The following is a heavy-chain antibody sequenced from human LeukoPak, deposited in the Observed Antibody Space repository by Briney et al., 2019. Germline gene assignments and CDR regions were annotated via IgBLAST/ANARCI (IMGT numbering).Heavy chain of an antibody. D-gene: IGHD6-13*01. V-gene: IGHV3-23*01. J-gene: IGHJ4*02. Sequence: GGSLRLSCAASGFTFSSYGMSWVRQAPGKGLEWVSAISGSGGSTYYADSVKGRFTISRDNSKNTLYLQMNSLRAEDTALYYCAKDIATHRRQQLAIDYWGQGTLVTVSS. CDR3: AKDIATHRRQQLAIDY. CDR2: ISGSGGST. CDR1: GFTFSSYG.